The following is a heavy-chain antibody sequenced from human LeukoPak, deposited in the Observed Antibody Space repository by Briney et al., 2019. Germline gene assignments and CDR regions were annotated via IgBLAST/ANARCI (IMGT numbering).Heavy chain of an antibody. CDR1: GFTVSSNY. CDR3: ARGEVFDY. CDR2: IYSGDST. D-gene: IGHD1-26*01. Sequence: GGSLRLSCAVSGFTVSSNYMSWVRQAPGKGLEWVSIIYSGDSTFYADSVKGRFTISSGNSNTLYLQMNSLRAEDTAVYYCARGEVFDYWGQGTLVTVSS. V-gene: IGHV3-66*01. J-gene: IGHJ4*02.